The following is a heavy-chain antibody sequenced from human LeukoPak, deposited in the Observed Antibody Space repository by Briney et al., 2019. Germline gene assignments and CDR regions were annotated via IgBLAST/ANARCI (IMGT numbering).Heavy chain of an antibody. CDR1: GFTFSSYW. CDR3: ARKGYSSSWWDY. J-gene: IGHJ4*02. V-gene: IGHV3-7*01. CDR2: IKQDGSEK. D-gene: IGHD6-13*01. Sequence: GGSLRLSCAASGFTFSSYWMSWVRQAPGKGLEWVANIKQDGSEKYYVDSVKGRFTISRNNAKNSLYLQMNNLRAEDTAVYYCARKGYSSSWWDYWGQGTLVTVSS.